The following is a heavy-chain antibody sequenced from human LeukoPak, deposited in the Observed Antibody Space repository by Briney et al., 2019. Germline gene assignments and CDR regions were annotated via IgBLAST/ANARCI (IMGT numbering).Heavy chain of an antibody. CDR3: ARANAMDV. CDR2: MNQDGSER. V-gene: IGHV3-7*04. CDR1: GFTFSNHW. J-gene: IGHJ6*02. Sequence: PGGSLRLSCAASGFTFSNHWMTWVRQAPGKGPEWVANMNQDGSERYYVDSVKGRFTISRDNAKKSLYLQMNSLRLEDTALYYCARANAMDVWGQETTVTVSS.